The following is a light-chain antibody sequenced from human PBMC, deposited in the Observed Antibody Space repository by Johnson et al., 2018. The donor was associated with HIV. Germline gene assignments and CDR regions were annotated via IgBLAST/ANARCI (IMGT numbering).Light chain of an antibody. Sequence: QSVLTQPPSVSAAPGQKVTISCSGSSSNIGNNYVSWYQQLPGTAPKLLIYDNNKRPSGIPDRFSCSKSGTSATLGITGLQTGDEADYYCGTWDSSLSAHYVFGSGTKVTVL. CDR2: DNN. V-gene: IGLV1-51*01. CDR3: GTWDSSLSAHYV. CDR1: SSNIGNNY. J-gene: IGLJ1*01.